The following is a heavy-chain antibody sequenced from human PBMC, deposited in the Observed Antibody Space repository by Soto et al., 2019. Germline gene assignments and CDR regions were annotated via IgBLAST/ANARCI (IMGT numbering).Heavy chain of an antibody. CDR2: ISHLENT. D-gene: IGHD5-12*01. CDR3: ARGGGYDSFDY. J-gene: IGHJ4*02. CDR1: GASISYGGFS. Sequence: QLQLQESGSGVVKTSETLSLTCTVSGASISYGGFSWSWIRQSPGKGLEWIGYISHLENTYLHPSFKSRLTMSLDRTRNQFSLKLSSVTAADMAVYYCARGGGYDSFDYWGQGVLLTVSS. V-gene: IGHV4-30-2*06.